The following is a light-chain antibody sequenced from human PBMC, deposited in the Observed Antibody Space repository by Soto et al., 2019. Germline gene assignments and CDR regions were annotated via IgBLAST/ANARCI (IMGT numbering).Light chain of an antibody. Sequence: QSVLTQPASVSRSPGQSITISCTGTSSDVGGNKYVSWYQHYPGKAPKLMICDVSNRPSGVSNRFSGSKSGNTASLTISGLQAEDEADYYCSAFTGNTYVFGNGTKVTVL. V-gene: IGLV2-14*03. CDR2: DVS. J-gene: IGLJ1*01. CDR1: SSDVGGNKY. CDR3: SAFTGNTYV.